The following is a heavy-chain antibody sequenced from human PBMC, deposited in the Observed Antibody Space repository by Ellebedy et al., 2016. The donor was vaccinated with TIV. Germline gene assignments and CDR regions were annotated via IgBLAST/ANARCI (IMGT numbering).Heavy chain of an antibody. Sequence: AASVKVSCKASGYTFTAYYLHWVRQAPGQGLEWMGWINPYSGGTNFAQKFQGWVTMTRDTSISTAYMEVNRLKYDDTAVYYCARWLTGTTSAFDIWGQGTMVTVSS. J-gene: IGHJ3*02. CDR1: GYTFTAYY. V-gene: IGHV1-2*04. D-gene: IGHD1-14*01. CDR2: INPYSGGT. CDR3: ARWLTGTTSAFDI.